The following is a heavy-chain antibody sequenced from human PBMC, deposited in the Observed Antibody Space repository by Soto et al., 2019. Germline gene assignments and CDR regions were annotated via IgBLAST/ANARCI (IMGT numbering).Heavy chain of an antibody. Sequence: ASVKVSCKASGYTFTGYFIHWVRQAPGQGLEWMGWINPNSGGTNYAQKLQGRVTMTTDTSTSTAYMELRGLRSDDTAVYYCARDRYYYGSGSYYISWFDPWGQGTLVTVSS. D-gene: IGHD3-10*01. CDR3: ARDRYYYGSGSYYISWFDP. J-gene: IGHJ5*02. CDR1: GYTFTGYF. V-gene: IGHV1-2*02. CDR2: INPNSGGT.